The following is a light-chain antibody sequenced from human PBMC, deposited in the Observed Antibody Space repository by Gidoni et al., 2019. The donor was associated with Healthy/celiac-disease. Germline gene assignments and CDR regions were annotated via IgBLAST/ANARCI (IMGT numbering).Light chain of an antibody. Sequence: DIVSTQPPGTLSLSPGERATLSCRASQSVSSSYLAWYQQKPGQAPRLLIYRASSRATGIPDRFSGSGSGTDFTLTISRLEPEDFAVYYCQQYGSSPPFTFGPXTKVEIK. V-gene: IGKV3-20*01. CDR3: QQYGSSPPFT. CDR2: RAS. CDR1: QSVSSSY. J-gene: IGKJ3*01.